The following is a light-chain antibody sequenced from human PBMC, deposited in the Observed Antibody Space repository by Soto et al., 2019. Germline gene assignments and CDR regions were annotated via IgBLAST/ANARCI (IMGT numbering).Light chain of an antibody. V-gene: IGKV1-8*01. CDR2: TAS. CDR3: HQYFIYPQT. J-gene: IGKJ1*01. CDR1: QDIGSY. Sequence: AIRMTQSPSSLSASTGDRVTITCRASQDIGSYLAWYQQRPGKAPRLLIYTASTLQTGVPPRFSGSGSGTDFTLTVSYLQSEDFATYYCHQYFIYPQTFGQGTKV.